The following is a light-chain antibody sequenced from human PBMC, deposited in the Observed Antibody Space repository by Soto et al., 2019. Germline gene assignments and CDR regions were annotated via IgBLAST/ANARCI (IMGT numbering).Light chain of an antibody. CDR2: GAS. V-gene: IGKV3-15*01. CDR3: QQYNDWPPVT. J-gene: IGKJ4*01. CDR1: QSVSGN. Sequence: EIVMTQSPATLSVSPGERATLSCRASQSVSGNFSWYQQKPGQAPRLLIYGASTSATGIPARFSGSGSGTEFTLTISSLQSEDFAVYYCQQYNDWPPVTFGGGTKVEIK.